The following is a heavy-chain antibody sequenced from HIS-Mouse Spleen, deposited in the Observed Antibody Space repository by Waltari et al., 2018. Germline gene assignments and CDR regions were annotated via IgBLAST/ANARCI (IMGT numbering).Heavy chain of an antibody. D-gene: IGHD1-26*01. Sequence: EVQLVDSGGGLVQPGGSLRLACASSGFTCSSFWMSWFGRAPGKGLEWVANIKQDGSEKYYVDSVKGRFTISRDNAKNSLYLQMNSLRAEDTAVYYCARDPLQRVGAFDIWGQGTMVTVSS. CDR2: IKQDGSEK. CDR1: GFTCSSFW. V-gene: IGHV3-7*01. CDR3: ARDPLQRVGAFDI. J-gene: IGHJ3*02.